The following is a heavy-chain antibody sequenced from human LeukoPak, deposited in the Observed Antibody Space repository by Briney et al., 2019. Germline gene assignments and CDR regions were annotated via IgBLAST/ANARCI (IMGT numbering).Heavy chain of an antibody. D-gene: IGHD2-2*01. J-gene: IGHJ5*02. Sequence: PGGSLRLSCAASGFTFSSYWMSWVRQAPGKGLEWVANINHDGSEKYYVDSVKGRFSIYRDNAKNSLYLQMDSLRVDDTAIYYCVRVPTASSFDPWGQGTLVTVSS. CDR2: INHDGSEK. CDR3: VRVPTASSFDP. CDR1: GFTFSSYW. V-gene: IGHV3-7*01.